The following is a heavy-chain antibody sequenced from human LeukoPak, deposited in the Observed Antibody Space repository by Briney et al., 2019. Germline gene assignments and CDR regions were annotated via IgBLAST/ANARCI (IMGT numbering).Heavy chain of an antibody. J-gene: IGHJ4*02. V-gene: IGHV3-48*01. CDR2: ISSSSSTI. CDR3: ARRKNYDF. D-gene: IGHD3-3*01. Sequence: GGSLKLSCVASGFTFSSYSMNWVRQAPGKGLEWVSYISSSSSTIYYADSVKGRFTISRDNAKNSLYLQMNSLRAEDTAVYYCARRKNYDFWGQGTLVTVSS. CDR1: GFTFSSYS.